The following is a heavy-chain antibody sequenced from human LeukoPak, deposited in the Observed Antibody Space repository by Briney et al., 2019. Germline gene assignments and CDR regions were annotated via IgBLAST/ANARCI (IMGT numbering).Heavy chain of an antibody. CDR3: AKEYDSSGYYYPYYFDY. V-gene: IGHV3-48*01. CDR1: GFTFSSYS. Sequence: PGGSLRLSCAASGFTFSSYSMNWVRQAPGKGLEWVSYISSSSSTIYYADSVKGRFTISRDNAKNSLYLQMNSLRAEDTAVYYCAKEYDSSGYYYPYYFDYWGQGTLVTVSS. J-gene: IGHJ4*02. CDR2: ISSSSSTI. D-gene: IGHD3-22*01.